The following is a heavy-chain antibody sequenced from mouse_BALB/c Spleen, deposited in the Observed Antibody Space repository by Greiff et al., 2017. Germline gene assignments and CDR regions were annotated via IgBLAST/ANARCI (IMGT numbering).Heavy chain of an antibody. CDR1: GYTFTSYT. CDR2: INPSSGYT. D-gene: IGHD2-1*01. V-gene: IGHV1-4*02. J-gene: IGHJ2*01. Sequence: QVQLKESAAELARPGASVKMSCKASGYTFTSYTMHWVKQRPGQGLEWIGYINPSSGYTEYNQKFKDKTTLTADKSSSTAYMQLSSLTSEDSAVYYCARGGYGNYYFDYWGQGTTLTVSS. CDR3: ARGGYGNYYFDY.